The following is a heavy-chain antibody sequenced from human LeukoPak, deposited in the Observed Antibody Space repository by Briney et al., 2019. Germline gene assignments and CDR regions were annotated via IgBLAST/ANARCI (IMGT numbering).Heavy chain of an antibody. V-gene: IGHV1-2*02. CDR3: ARADRLHGGPYLIGP. CDR1: GYCFTDYY. CDR2: INPNSGGT. D-gene: IGHD2-21*01. J-gene: IGHJ5*02. Sequence: ASVKVSCKTSGYCFTDYYMHWVRQAPGQGLEWMGWINPNSGGTSAAQKFQGRVTMTRDTSITTVYMEVSWLTSDDTAIYYCARADRLHGGPYLIGPWGQGTLVTVSS.